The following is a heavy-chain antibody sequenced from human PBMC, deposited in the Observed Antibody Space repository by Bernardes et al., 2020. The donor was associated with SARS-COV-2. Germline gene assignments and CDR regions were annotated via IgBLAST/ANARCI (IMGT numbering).Heavy chain of an antibody. CDR1: GGPIGSHY. J-gene: IGHJ6*02. V-gene: IGHV4-59*11. CDR2: VYFTGNT. Sequence: ETLSLTCTVSGGPIGSHYWSWIRQSPGKELEWIGNVYFTGNTNHNPSLRSRAIIGIDTSKSQFSLRLNSVTAADAAVYYCARDVFLGSSWDQSYYGMDVWGQGTTVTVSS. CDR3: ARDVFLGSSWDQSYYGMDV. D-gene: IGHD6-13*01.